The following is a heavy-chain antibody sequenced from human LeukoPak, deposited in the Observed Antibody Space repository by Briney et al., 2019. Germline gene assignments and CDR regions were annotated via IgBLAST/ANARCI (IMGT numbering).Heavy chain of an antibody. V-gene: IGHV3-23*01. CDR3: ARGWSGWYLFDN. J-gene: IGHJ4*02. Sequence: PGGSLRLSCAASGFTFSSYAMSWVRQAPGKGLEWVSVISGSGGTTHYADSVKGRFSISRDNSKNTLYLATNSLRAEDTAAYYCARGWSGWYLFDNWGQGTLVTVSS. CDR2: ISGSGGTT. CDR1: GFTFSSYA. D-gene: IGHD6-19*01.